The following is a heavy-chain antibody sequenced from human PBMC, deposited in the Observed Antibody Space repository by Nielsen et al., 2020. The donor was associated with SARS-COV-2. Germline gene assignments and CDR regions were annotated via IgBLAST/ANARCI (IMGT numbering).Heavy chain of an antibody. D-gene: IGHD6-19*01. Sequence: SVKVSCKASGGTFSSYAISWVRQAPGQGLEWMGRIIPILGIANYAQKFQGRVTITADKSTSTAYMELSSLRSEDTAVYYCATPSIAVAGPDAFDIWGQGTMVTVPS. J-gene: IGHJ3*02. CDR1: GGTFSSYA. CDR2: IIPILGIA. V-gene: IGHV1-69*04. CDR3: ATPSIAVAGPDAFDI.